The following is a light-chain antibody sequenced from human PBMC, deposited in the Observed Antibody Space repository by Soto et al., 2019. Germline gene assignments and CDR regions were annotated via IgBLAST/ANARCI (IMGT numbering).Light chain of an antibody. CDR3: GTWDSSLSSVV. CDR2: ENN. J-gene: IGLJ2*01. CDR1: SFNIGNNY. Sequence: TVTISCSGSSFNIGNNYVSWYQQLPGTAPKLLIYENNKRPSGIPDRFSGSKSGTSATLGITGLQTGDEADYYCGTWDSSLSSVVFGGGTKVTVL. V-gene: IGLV1-51*02.